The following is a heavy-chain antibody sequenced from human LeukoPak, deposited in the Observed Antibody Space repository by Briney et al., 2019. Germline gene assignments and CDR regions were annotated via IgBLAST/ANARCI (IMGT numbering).Heavy chain of an antibody. V-gene: IGHV3-30-3*01. Sequence: PGRSLRLSCAASGFTFSSYAMHWVRQAPGKGLEWVAVISYDGSNKYYADSVKGRFTISRDNSKNTLYLQMNSLRAEDTAVYYCASNGGYWGQGTLVTVSS. CDR1: GFTFSSYA. D-gene: IGHD1-1*01. CDR3: ASNGGY. J-gene: IGHJ4*02. CDR2: ISYDGSNK.